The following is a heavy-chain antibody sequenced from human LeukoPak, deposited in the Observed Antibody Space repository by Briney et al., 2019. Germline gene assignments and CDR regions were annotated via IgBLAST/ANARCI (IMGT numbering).Heavy chain of an antibody. D-gene: IGHD3-10*01. J-gene: IGHJ4*02. V-gene: IGHV3-9*01. CDR3: AKARVFAGGFDY. Sequence: GRSLRLSCAASGFTFDDYAMHWVRQAPGKGLEWVSGISWNSGSVGYADSVKGRFTISRDNAKNSLYLQMNSLRAEDTALYYCAKARVFAGGFDYWGQGTLVTVSS. CDR2: ISWNSGSV. CDR1: GFTFDDYA.